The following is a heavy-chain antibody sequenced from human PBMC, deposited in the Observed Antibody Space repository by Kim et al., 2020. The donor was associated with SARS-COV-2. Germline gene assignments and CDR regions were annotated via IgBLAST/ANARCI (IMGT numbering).Heavy chain of an antibody. Sequence: AEPVKGRCTISKYNAKNSLYLQMNSLGAEDTAVYYCARDYGDYVGSGFFDSWGQGTLVTVSS. J-gene: IGHJ4*02. D-gene: IGHD4-17*01. CDR3: ARDYGDYVGSGFFDS. V-gene: IGHV3-11*06.